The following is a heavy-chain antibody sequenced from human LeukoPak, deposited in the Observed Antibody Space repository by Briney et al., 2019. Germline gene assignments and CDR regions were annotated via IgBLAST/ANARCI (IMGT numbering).Heavy chain of an antibody. J-gene: IGHJ3*02. CDR1: GGSISSGGYY. CDR2: IYYSGST. CDR3: ARGADVLRFLEWLFSAFDI. Sequence: KPSETLSLTCTVSGGSISSGGYYWSWIRQHPGKGLEWIGYIYYSGSTYYNPSLKSRVTISVDTSKNQFSLKLSSVTAADTAVYYCARGADVLRFLEWLFSAFDIWGQGTMVTVSS. D-gene: IGHD3-3*01. V-gene: IGHV4-31*03.